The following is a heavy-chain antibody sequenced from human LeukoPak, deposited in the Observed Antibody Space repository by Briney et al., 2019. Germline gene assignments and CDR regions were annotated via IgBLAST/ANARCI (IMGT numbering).Heavy chain of an antibody. Sequence: ASVKVSCKASGYTFTSYGTSWVRQAPGQGLEWMGSISPYTGNTKYAERFQDRVIMTTDTSTRTAYMELRSLRSDDTAVFYCARDQYDSVWGSYRPYFDYWGQGTLVTVSS. CDR2: ISPYTGNT. D-gene: IGHD3-16*02. CDR3: ARDQYDSVWGSYRPYFDY. V-gene: IGHV1-18*04. J-gene: IGHJ4*02. CDR1: GYTFTSYG.